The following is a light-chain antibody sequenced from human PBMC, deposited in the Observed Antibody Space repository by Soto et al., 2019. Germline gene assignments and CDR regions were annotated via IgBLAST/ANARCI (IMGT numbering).Light chain of an antibody. V-gene: IGKV1-39*01. Sequence: DIQMTQSPSSLSASVGDRVTITCRASQSISTYLNWYQQKPGKAPNLLIYAASSLQSGVPSRFSGSGSGTDFTLTISSLQPEDFATYYCQQSYNSRMRTFGGGTKVDSK. CDR2: AAS. CDR3: QQSYNSRMRT. J-gene: IGKJ4*01. CDR1: QSISTY.